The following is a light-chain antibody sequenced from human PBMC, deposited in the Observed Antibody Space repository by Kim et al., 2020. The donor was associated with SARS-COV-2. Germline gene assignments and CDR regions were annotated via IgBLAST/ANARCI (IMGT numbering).Light chain of an antibody. V-gene: IGLV2-11*01. CDR1: SSDVGGYNY. Sequence: PGQSVTISCTGTSSDVGGYNYVSWYQQHPGKAPKLMIYDVSKRPSGVPDRFSGSKSGNTASLTVSGLQAEDEADYYCWSYAGSSVVFSRGTQLTVL. CDR3: WSYAGSSVV. CDR2: DVS. J-gene: IGLJ2*01.